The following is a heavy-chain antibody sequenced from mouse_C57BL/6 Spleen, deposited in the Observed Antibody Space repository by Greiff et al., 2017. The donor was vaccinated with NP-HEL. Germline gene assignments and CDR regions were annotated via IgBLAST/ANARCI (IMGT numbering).Heavy chain of an antibody. Sequence: VQLQQSGGGLVKPGGSLKLSCAASGFTFSSYAMSWVRQTPEKRLEWVATISDGGSYTYYPDNVKGRFTISRDNAKNNLYLQMSHLKSEDTAMYYCAREDFAYWGQGTLVTVSA. J-gene: IGHJ3*01. CDR2: ISDGGSYT. CDR1: GFTFSSYA. CDR3: AREDFAY. V-gene: IGHV5-4*01.